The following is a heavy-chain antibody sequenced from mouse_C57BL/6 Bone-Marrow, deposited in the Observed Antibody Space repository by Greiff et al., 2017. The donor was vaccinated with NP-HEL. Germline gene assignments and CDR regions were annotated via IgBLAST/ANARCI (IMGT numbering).Heavy chain of an antibody. CDR1: GYTFTSYG. Sequence: QVQLQQSGAELARPGASVKLSCKASGYTFTSYGISWVKQRTGQGLEWIGEIYPRSGNTYYNEKFKGKATLTADKSSSTAYRELRSLTSEDSAVYFCARAEFYYDYGDYWGQGTSVTVSS. CDR2: IYPRSGNT. D-gene: IGHD2-4*01. CDR3: ARAEFYYDYGDY. V-gene: IGHV1-81*01. J-gene: IGHJ4*01.